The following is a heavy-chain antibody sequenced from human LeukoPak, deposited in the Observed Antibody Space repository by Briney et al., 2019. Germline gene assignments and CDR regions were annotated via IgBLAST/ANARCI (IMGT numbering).Heavy chain of an antibody. D-gene: IGHD6-13*01. CDR1: GGSFSGYY. CDR3: ARVDLARAAAKYYFDY. J-gene: IGHJ4*02. CDR2: INHSGST. V-gene: IGHV4-34*01. Sequence: SETLSLTCAVYGGSFSGYYWSWIRQPPGKGLEWIGEINHSGSTNYNPSLKSRVTISVDTSKNQFSLKLSSVTAADTAVYYCARVDLARAAAKYYFDYWGQGTLVTVSS.